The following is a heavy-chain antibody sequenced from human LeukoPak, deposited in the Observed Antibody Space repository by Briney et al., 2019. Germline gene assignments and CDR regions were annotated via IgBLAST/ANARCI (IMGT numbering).Heavy chain of an antibody. CDR1: GFTFSTYN. Sequence: GGSLRLSCAASGFTFSTYNMSWVRQAPGKGLQWVSSISSSSSYLYYEDSVKGRFTISRDNAKNSLYLQMIGLRAEDTAVYYRASDRGPFDYWGQGTLVTVSS. J-gene: IGHJ4*02. V-gene: IGHV3-21*01. D-gene: IGHD3-10*01. CDR2: ISSSSSYL. CDR3: ASDRGPFDY.